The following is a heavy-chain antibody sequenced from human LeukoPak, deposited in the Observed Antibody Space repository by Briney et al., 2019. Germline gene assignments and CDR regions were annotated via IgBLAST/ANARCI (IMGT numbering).Heavy chain of an antibody. J-gene: IGHJ4*02. D-gene: IGHD3-10*01. CDR1: GGSFSGYY. CDR2: INHSGST. V-gene: IGHV4-34*01. CDR3: ASRGRGWSTFDY. Sequence: PSETLSLTCAVYGGSFSGYYWSWIRQPPGKGLEWIGEINHSGSTNYNPSLKSRVTISVDTSKNQFSLKLSSVTAADTAVYYCASRGRGWSTFDYWGQGTLVTVSS.